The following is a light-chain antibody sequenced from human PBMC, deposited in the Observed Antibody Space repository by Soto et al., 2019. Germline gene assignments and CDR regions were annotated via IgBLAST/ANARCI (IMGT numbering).Light chain of an antibody. CDR1: KTISTY. CDR3: QQSHGIPYT. CDR2: AAS. V-gene: IGKV1-39*01. Sequence: DIQMTQSPSSLSASVGDRVTITCRASKTISTYLNWYQQKPGKAPKLLIYAASTLQSGDPSRFSGSGSGTDFTLTINSLQPEDFATFYCQQSHGIPYTFGQGTKLEIK. J-gene: IGKJ2*01.